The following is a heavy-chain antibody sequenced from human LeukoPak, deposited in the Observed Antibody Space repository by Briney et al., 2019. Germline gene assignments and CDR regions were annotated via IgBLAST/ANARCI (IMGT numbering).Heavy chain of an antibody. D-gene: IGHD3-22*01. CDR3: AGGDRRGYYDSSGYLHAFNI. CDR2: IRGSGGST. CDR1: GFTFSSYA. Sequence: PGGSLRLSCAASGFTFSSYAISWVRQAPGKGLEWVSAIRGSGGSTYHTASVKGRFTISRDNSKNTLYLQMNSLRAEDTAVYYCAGGDRRGYYDSSGYLHAFNIWGQGTMVTVSS. J-gene: IGHJ3*02. V-gene: IGHV3-23*01.